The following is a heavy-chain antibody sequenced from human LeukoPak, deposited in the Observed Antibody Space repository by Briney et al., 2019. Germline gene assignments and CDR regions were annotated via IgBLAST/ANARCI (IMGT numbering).Heavy chain of an antibody. CDR2: ISSSSSYI. D-gene: IGHD3-10*01. J-gene: IGHJ5*02. V-gene: IGHV3-21*04. Sequence: GGSLRLSCAASGFTFSSYSMNWVRQAPGKGLEWVSSISSSSSYIYYADSVKGRFTISRDNAKNSLYLQMNRLRAEDTALYYCAKVAHPYYYGSGSYYHWGQGTLVTVSS. CDR3: AKVAHPYYYGSGSYYH. CDR1: GFTFSSYS.